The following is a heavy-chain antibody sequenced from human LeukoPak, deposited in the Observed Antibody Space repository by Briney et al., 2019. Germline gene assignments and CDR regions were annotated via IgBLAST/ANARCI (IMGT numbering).Heavy chain of an antibody. CDR1: GFPFSSYA. CDR2: ISGSGGST. CDR3: AKDWSYKGWAYYCDY. D-gene: IGHD1-1*01. V-gene: IGHV3-23*01. J-gene: IGHJ4*02. Sequence: GGSLRLSCAASGFPFSSYAMSWVRQAPGKGLEWVSAISGSGGSTYYADSVRGRFTISRDNSKNMLYLQMNSLSAEDTAVYYCAKDWSYKGWAYYCDYWGQGTLVTVSS.